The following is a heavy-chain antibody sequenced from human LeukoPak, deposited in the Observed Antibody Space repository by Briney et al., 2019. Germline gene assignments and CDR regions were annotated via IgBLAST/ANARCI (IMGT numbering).Heavy chain of an antibody. CDR1: GGSISSGDYY. CDR3: ARAIISYGDYVVFDY. V-gene: IGHV4-30-4*01. J-gene: IGHJ4*02. D-gene: IGHD4-17*01. CDR2: IYYSGST. Sequence: PQTLSLTCTVSGGSISSGDYYWSWIRQPPGKGLEWIGYIYYSGSTYYNPSLKSRVTISVDTSKNQFSLKLSSVTAADTAVYYCARAIISYGDYVVFDYWGQGTLVTVSS.